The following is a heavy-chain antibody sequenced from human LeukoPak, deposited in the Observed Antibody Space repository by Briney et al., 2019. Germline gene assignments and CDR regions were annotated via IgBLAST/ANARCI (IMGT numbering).Heavy chain of an antibody. CDR2: ISYDGTNK. D-gene: IGHD3-9*01. V-gene: IGHV3-30*03. CDR3: ARDQAADYDILTGSSRHFDY. Sequence: GGSLRLSCAASGFTFSGYSMHWVRQAPGRGLEWVALISYDGTNKYYADSVKGRFTISRDTSKNTLYLQMNSLRGEDTAVYYCARDQAADYDILTGSSRHFDYWGQGTLVTVSS. J-gene: IGHJ4*02. CDR1: GFTFSGYS.